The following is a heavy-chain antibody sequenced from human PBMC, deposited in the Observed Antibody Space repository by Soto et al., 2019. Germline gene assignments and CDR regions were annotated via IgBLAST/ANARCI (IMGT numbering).Heavy chain of an antibody. CDR3: ARAGYYGSGSYPLDY. D-gene: IGHD3-10*01. V-gene: IGHV3-33*01. J-gene: IGHJ4*02. Sequence: QGQLVESGGGVVQPGRSLRLSCAASGFTFSSYGMHWVRQAPGKGLEWVAVIWYDGSNKYYADSVKGRFTISRDNSKNTLYLQMNSLRAEDTAVYYCARAGYYGSGSYPLDYWGQGTLVTVSS. CDR2: IWYDGSNK. CDR1: GFTFSSYG.